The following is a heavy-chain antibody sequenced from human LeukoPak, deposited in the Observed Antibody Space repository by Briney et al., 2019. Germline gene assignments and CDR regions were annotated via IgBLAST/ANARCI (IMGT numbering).Heavy chain of an antibody. CDR3: ARDSCRSVSCFGH. V-gene: IGHV3-33*01. Sequence: GGSLRLSCAASGFTFSSYGMHWVRLAPGKGLEWVAAIQSDGSIKYYADSVKGRFTISRDDSKNTLYLQMNGLRVEDAAVYYCARDSCRSVSCFGHWGRGTLVTVSS. J-gene: IGHJ4*02. CDR1: GFTFSSYG. CDR2: IQSDGSIK. D-gene: IGHD5/OR15-5a*01.